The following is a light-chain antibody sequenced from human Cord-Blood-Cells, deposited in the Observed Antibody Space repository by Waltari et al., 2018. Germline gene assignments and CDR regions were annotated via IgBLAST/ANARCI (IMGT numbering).Light chain of an antibody. CDR3: QQYNSYSRT. CDR2: KAS. Sequence: DIQMTQSPSTLPASGGDRVTITGRASQSISSWLAWYQQKPGKAPKLLIYKASSLESGVPSRFSGSGSGTEFTLTISSLQPDDFATYYCQQYNSYSRTFGQGTKVEIK. J-gene: IGKJ1*01. V-gene: IGKV1-5*03. CDR1: QSISSW.